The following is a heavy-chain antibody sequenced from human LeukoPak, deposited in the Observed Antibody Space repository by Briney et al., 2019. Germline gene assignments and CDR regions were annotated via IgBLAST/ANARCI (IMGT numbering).Heavy chain of an antibody. CDR1: GYTFSAYF. CDR2: INPNSGRT. J-gene: IGHJ4*02. V-gene: IGHV1-2*02. D-gene: IGHD3-9*01. CDR3: ARDSSDVLTGYYHF. Sequence: VASVKVSCKASGYTFSAYFIHWVRQAPGQGLEWMGWINPNSGRTNSAPKFQGRVTLTTDTSITTAYMGLTSLISGDTALYYCARDSSDVLTGYYHFWGQGTLVTVSS.